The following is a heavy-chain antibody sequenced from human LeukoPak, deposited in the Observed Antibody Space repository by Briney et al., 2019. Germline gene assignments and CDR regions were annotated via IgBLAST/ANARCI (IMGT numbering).Heavy chain of an antibody. V-gene: IGHV4-59*08. J-gene: IGHJ3*02. CDR1: GGSISSYY. Sequence: SETLSLTCSVSGGSISSYYWSWIRQPPGKGLEYIGYSYYSGSTDYNPSLKSRVTISVDTSNQFSLMLTSVTAADTAVYYCARQSIAARRAFDIWGQGTMVTASS. CDR3: ARQSIAARRAFDI. D-gene: IGHD6-6*01. CDR2: SYYSGST.